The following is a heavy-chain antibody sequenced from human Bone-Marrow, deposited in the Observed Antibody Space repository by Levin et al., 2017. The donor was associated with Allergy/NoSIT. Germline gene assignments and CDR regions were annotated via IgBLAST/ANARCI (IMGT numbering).Heavy chain of an antibody. V-gene: IGHV4-39*01. J-gene: IGHJ3*02. CDR2: SYYNGNT. D-gene: IGHD3-10*01. CDR3: ARTRRGYDAFDI. CDR1: GGSISTSDYY. Sequence: SQTLSLTCIVSGGSISTSDYYWGWIRQPPGKGLEWIGLSYYNGNTYYNLSLKSRVTISVDTSRNQFSLKLSSVTAADTAVYYCARTRRGYDAFDIWGQGTMVTVSS.